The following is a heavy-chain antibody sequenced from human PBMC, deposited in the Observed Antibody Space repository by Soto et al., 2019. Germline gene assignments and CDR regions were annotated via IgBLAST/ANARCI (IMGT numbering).Heavy chain of an antibody. CDR1: GYTLTELS. V-gene: IGHV1-24*01. CDR3: ATDTGDGIVGATRYYYYYGMDV. Sequence: VASVKVSCKVSGYTLTELSMHWVRQAPGKGLEWMGGFDPEDGETIYAQKFQGRVTMTEDTSTDTAYMELSSLRSEDTAVYYCATDTGDGIVGATRYYYYYGMDVWGQGTTVTVSS. D-gene: IGHD1-26*01. J-gene: IGHJ6*02. CDR2: FDPEDGET.